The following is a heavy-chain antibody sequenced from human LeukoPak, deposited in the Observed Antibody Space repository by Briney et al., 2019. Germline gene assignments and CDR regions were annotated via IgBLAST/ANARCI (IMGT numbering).Heavy chain of an antibody. CDR2: IYYSGST. CDR1: GGSISSGGYY. Sequence: SETLSLTCTVSGGSISSGGYYWSWIRQHPGKGLEWIGYIYYSGSTYYNPSLKSRVTISVDTSKNQFSLKLSSVTAADTAVYYCAKGSSGLFDYWGQGTLVTVSS. D-gene: IGHD3-10*01. V-gene: IGHV4-31*03. CDR3: AKGSSGLFDY. J-gene: IGHJ4*02.